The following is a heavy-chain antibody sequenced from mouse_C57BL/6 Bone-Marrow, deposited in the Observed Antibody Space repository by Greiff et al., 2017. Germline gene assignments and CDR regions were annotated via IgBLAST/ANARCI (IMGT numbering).Heavy chain of an antibody. V-gene: IGHV5-17*01. D-gene: IGHD1-1*01. CDR3: ARARTTVWYFDV. CDR1: GFTFSDYG. CDR2: ISSGSSTI. Sequence: EVQGVESGGGLVKPGGSLKLSCAASGFTFSDYGMHWVRQAPEKGLEWVAYISSGSSTIYYADTVKGRFTISRDNAKNTLFLQMTSLRSEDTAMYYCARARTTVWYFDVWGTGTTVTVSS. J-gene: IGHJ1*03.